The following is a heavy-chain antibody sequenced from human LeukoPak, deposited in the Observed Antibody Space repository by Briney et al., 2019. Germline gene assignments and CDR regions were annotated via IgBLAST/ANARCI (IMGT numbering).Heavy chain of an antibody. CDR1: GFTFNNHA. CDR2: IRYDGSDD. D-gene: IGHD4-23*01. J-gene: IGHJ4*02. CDR3: AKDGGKYNFDY. V-gene: IGHV3-30*02. Sequence: GRSLRLSCAASGFTFNNHAMHWVRQAPGKGLEWVAFIRYDGSDDDYTDSVKGRFTISRDNSKNTLYLQMNSLRAEDTAVYYCAKDGGKYNFDYWGQGTLVTVSS.